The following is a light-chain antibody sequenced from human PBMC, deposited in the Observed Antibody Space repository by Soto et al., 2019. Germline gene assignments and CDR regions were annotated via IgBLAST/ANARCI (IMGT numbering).Light chain of an antibody. CDR3: QQPYDTPIT. J-gene: IGKJ5*01. CDR1: QSICTF. V-gene: IGKV1-39*01. Sequence: MRQSPSSLCAFVGDRVTMTCRASQSICTFLSWYQQKSGRAHKLLIYAASSLQIGVPSRFSGSGSGTNFTLTISSLQPEDLATYFCQQPYDTPITFAPGTRLEIK. CDR2: AAS.